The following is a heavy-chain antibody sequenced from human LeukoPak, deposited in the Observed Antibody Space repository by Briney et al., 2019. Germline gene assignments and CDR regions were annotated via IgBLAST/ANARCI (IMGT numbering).Heavy chain of an antibody. V-gene: IGHV4-34*01. CDR3: ARDDSVVAVAGAGVDY. Sequence: SETLSLTCAVYGGSFSGYYWSWIRQPPGKGLEWIGEINHSGSTNYNPSLKSRVTISVDTSKNQFSLKLSSVTAADTAVYYCARDDSVVAVAGAGVDYWGQGTLVTVSS. J-gene: IGHJ4*02. CDR1: GGSFSGYY. CDR2: INHSGST. D-gene: IGHD6-19*01.